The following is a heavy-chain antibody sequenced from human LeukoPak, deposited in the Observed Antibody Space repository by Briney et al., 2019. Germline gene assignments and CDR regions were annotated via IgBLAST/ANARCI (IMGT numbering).Heavy chain of an antibody. CDR1: GFTFSSYT. CDR2: ITTSDGNT. Sequence: GGSLRLSCAASGFTFSSYTMSWVRQAPGKGLEWVSTITTSDGNTYYADPVKGRFTVSRDNSKNTLYLQMNSLRAEDTAVYYCGGYSSLDHWGQGTLVTVSS. D-gene: IGHD3-22*01. J-gene: IGHJ4*02. CDR3: GGYSSLDH. V-gene: IGHV3-23*01.